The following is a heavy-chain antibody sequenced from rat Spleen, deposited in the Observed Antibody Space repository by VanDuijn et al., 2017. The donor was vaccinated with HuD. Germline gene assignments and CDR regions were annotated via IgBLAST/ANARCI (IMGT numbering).Heavy chain of an antibody. Sequence: EVQLVESGGGLVQPGRSLKLSCAASGFTFSDYAMAWVRQAPTKGLDWVASISSDGGGNFYRDPVKGRFTISRDNAKGSLYLQMDSLRSEDTAPYYCTTMGNYFNYWGQGVMVTVSS. D-gene: IGHD1-7*01. CDR2: ISSDGGGN. CDR3: TTMGNYFNY. CDR1: GFTFSDYA. V-gene: IGHV5-20*01. J-gene: IGHJ2*01.